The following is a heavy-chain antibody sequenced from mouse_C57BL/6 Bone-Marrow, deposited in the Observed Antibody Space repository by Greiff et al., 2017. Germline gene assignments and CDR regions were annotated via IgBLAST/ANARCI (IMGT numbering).Heavy chain of an antibody. CDR3: AREGGLAY. Sequence: QVQLQQSGAELARPGASVKLSCKASGYTFTSYGISWVKQRPGQGLEWIGEIYPRSGNTYYNEKFKGKATLTADKSSSTAYMELRSLTSEDSAVYFCAREGGLAYWGQGTLVTVSA. V-gene: IGHV1-81*01. CDR2: IYPRSGNT. J-gene: IGHJ3*01. CDR1: GYTFTSYG.